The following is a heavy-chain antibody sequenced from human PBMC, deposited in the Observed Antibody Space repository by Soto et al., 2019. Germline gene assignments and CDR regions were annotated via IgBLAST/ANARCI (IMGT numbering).Heavy chain of an antibody. V-gene: IGHV3-23*01. Sequence: SGGSLRLSCAASGFTFSSYAMSWVRQAPGKGLEWVSAISGSGGSTYYADSVKGRFTISRDNSKNTLYLQMNSLRAEDTAVYYCAKNPPVTLNYYYYYGMDVWGQGTTVTVSS. CDR3: AKNPPVTLNYYYYYGMDV. J-gene: IGHJ6*02. D-gene: IGHD4-4*01. CDR1: GFTFSSYA. CDR2: ISGSGGST.